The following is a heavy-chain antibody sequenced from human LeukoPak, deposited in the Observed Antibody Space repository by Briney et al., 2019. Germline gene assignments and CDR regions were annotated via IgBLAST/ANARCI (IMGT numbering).Heavy chain of an antibody. J-gene: IGHJ5*02. CDR1: GGSISSINYY. Sequence: SETLSLTCTVSGGSISSINYYWAWIRQPPGKGLEWIGSIYYVGSTYYNPSLKSRVTISVDTSKNQFSLKLSSVTAADTAVYYCASNPTYYDFWSTNYTRGWFDPWGQGTLITVSS. CDR3: ASNPTYYDFWSTNYTRGWFDP. D-gene: IGHD3-3*01. CDR2: IYYVGST. V-gene: IGHV4-39*01.